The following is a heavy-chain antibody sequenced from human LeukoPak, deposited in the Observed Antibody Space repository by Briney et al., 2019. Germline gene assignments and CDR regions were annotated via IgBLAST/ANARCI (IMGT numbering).Heavy chain of an antibody. CDR2: IKQDGSEK. J-gene: IGHJ4*02. CDR3: ARYDLWSGYYSNFDH. CDR1: GFTFSSYW. Sequence: AGGSLRLSCAASGFTFSSYWMSWVRQAPGEGLEWVANIKQDGSEKYCVDSVKGRFTISRDNAKNSLYLQMNSLRAEDTAVYFCARYDLWSGYYSNFDHWGQGTLVTVSS. V-gene: IGHV3-7*01. D-gene: IGHD3-3*01.